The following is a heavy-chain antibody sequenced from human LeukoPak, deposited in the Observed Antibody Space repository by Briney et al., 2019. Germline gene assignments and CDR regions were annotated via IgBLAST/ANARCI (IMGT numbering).Heavy chain of an antibody. CDR2: IKQDGSEK. V-gene: IGHV3-7*04. Sequence: GGSLRLSCAASGFTFSSYWMGWVRQAPGKGLEWVANIKQDGSEKYYVDSMKGRFTISRDNAKNSVYLQMNGLRAEDTAVYYCAGGTFMFDYWGQGTLVTVSS. D-gene: IGHD1-7*01. CDR1: GFTFSSYW. CDR3: AGGTFMFDY. J-gene: IGHJ4*02.